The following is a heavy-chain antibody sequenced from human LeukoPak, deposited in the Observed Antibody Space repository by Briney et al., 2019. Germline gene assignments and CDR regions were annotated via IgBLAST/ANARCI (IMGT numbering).Heavy chain of an antibody. CDR1: GFTFSTYS. CDR3: ARSGRGDTSAYYHFDY. J-gene: IGHJ4*02. CDR2: IKQDGSEK. V-gene: IGHV3-7*01. D-gene: IGHD3-22*01. Sequence: GGSLRLSCAASGFTFSTYSMNWVRQAPGKGLECVANIKQDGSEKYYVDSVKGRFTISRDNAKSSLYLQINSLRVEDTAVYFCARSGRGDTSAYYHFDYWGQGTLVPVSS.